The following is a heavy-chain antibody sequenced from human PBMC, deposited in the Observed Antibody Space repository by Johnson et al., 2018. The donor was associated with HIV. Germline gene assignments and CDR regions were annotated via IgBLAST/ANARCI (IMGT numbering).Heavy chain of an antibody. CDR3: VRGLLWFGELLEAFDI. CDR2: ISYDGSNN. V-gene: IGHV3-30*14. Sequence: QVQLVESGGGLVQPGGSLRLSCAASGFTFSSYAMHWVRQAPGKGLEWVAVISYDGSNNYYADSVKGRFTISRDNSKNTLYLQMTSLRAEDTAVYYCVRGLLWFGELLEAFDIWGQGTMVTVSS. CDR1: GFTFSSYA. J-gene: IGHJ3*02. D-gene: IGHD3-10*01.